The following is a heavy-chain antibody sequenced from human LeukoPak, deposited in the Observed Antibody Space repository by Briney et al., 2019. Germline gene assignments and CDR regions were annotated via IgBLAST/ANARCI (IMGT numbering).Heavy chain of an antibody. CDR2: IRDSGTT. Sequence: GGSLRVSGAASGFAFSTYPMNWVRQAPGKGLEWISHIRDSGTTDYADSVKGRFTISRDNANNSLYLQLSSLRAEDTAVYYCARDHDFAFDNWGQGTLVTVSS. J-gene: IGHJ4*02. D-gene: IGHD2-21*02. CDR1: GFAFSTYP. CDR3: ARDHDFAFDN. V-gene: IGHV3-48*01.